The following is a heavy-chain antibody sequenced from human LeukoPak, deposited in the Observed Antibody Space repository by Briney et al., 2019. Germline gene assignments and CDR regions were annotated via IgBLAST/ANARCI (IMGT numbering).Heavy chain of an antibody. CDR2: ISDSGDST. V-gene: IGHV3-23*01. CDR3: AKSSLGDTGAYQYYFDY. J-gene: IGHJ4*02. D-gene: IGHD2-8*02. CDR1: GFTFSSYA. Sequence: GGSLRLSCSASGFTFSSYAMSWVRQAPGKGLEWVSAISDSGDSTYYADSVKGRVTISRDNSKTTLYLQMNSLRAEDTAVYYCAKSSLGDTGAYQYYFDYWGQGTLVTVSS.